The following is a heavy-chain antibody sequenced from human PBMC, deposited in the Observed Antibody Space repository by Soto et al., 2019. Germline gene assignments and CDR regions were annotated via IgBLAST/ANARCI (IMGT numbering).Heavy chain of an antibody. CDR2: IWFDGTNK. CDR3: ARNIKFDGARIY. J-gene: IGHJ4*02. Sequence: QVQLVESGGGVVQPGRSLRLSCAASGFHFSSYHMHWVRQAPGKGLEWVAVIWFDGTNKYYADSVKGRFTISRDNSKNTLYLQMNSLRAEDTAVYYCARNIKFDGARIYWGQGTLVTVSS. CDR1: GFHFSSYH. D-gene: IGHD3-9*01. V-gene: IGHV3-33*01.